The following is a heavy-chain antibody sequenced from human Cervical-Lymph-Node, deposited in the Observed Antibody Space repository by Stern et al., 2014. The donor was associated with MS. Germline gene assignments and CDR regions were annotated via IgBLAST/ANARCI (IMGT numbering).Heavy chain of an antibody. J-gene: IGHJ6*02. Sequence: VQLVESGAEVKKPGSSVKVSCKASGGTFNSYAISWVRQAPGQGLEWMGGIIPIFDTGNSAQKFQGRVTISADESTSTAYMELSSLRSEDTAVYYCAKGNSFSFYGMDVWGQGTTVTVSS. D-gene: IGHD2/OR15-2a*01. CDR3: AKGNSFSFYGMDV. CDR1: GGTFNSYA. V-gene: IGHV1-69*01. CDR2: IIPIFDTG.